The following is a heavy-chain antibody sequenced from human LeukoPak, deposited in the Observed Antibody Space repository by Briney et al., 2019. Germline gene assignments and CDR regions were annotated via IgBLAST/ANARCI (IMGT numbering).Heavy chain of an antibody. CDR3: ARAGYSYGYVDY. Sequence: PSETLSLTCSVSGVSISSGSNYWGWIRQPPGKTLEWIGSIYSSGSTHYNPSLKSRVIILIDTAKNHFSLNLSSVTAADTAVYYCARAGYSYGYVDYWGQGTLVTVSS. CDR1: GVSISSGSNY. CDR2: IYSSGST. D-gene: IGHD5-18*01. V-gene: IGHV4-39*07. J-gene: IGHJ4*02.